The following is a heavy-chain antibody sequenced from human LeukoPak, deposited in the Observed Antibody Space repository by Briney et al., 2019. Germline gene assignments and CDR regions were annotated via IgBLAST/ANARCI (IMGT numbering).Heavy chain of an antibody. J-gene: IGHJ4*02. CDR1: GFSFRNYA. Sequence: GGSLRLSCAASGFSFRNYAMNWVRQAPGKGLEWVSGIRDSGDTCYADSVKGRFTISRDNSKNTLYLQMNSLRLDDTAVYYCAKVGYYYDSSGSLDYWGQGAPVTVSS. CDR2: IRDSGDT. V-gene: IGHV3-23*01. D-gene: IGHD3-22*01. CDR3: AKVGYYYDSSGSLDY.